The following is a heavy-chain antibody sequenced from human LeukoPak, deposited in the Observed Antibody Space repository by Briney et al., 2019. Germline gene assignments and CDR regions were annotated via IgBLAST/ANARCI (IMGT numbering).Heavy chain of an antibody. J-gene: IGHJ4*02. V-gene: IGHV3-30-3*01. CDR3: ARLGSSWQLDY. CDR1: GFTFSSYA. Sequence: GRSLRLSCAASGFTFSSYAMHWVRQAPGKGLEWVAVISYDGSNKYYADSVKGRFTISRDNSKNTLYLQMNSLRADDTAVYYCARLGSSWQLDYWGQGTLVTVSS. D-gene: IGHD6-13*01. CDR2: ISYDGSNK.